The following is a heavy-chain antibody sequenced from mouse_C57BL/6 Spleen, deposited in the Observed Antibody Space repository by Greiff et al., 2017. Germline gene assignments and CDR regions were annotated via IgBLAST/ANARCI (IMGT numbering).Heavy chain of an antibody. Sequence: QVQLQQPGAELVRPGSSVKLSCKASGYTFTSYWMHWVKQRPIQGLEWIGNIDPSDSDTHYNQKFKDKATLTVDKSSITAYMQLSSLTSEDSAVYYCARGNCESFYYARDYGGQGTSVTVSS. J-gene: IGHJ4*01. V-gene: IGHV1-52*01. D-gene: IGHD4-1*01. CDR2: IDPSDSDT. CDR1: GYTFTSYW. CDR3: ARGNCESFYYARDY.